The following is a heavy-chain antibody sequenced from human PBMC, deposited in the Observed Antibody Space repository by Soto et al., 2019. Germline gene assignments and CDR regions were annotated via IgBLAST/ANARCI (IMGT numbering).Heavy chain of an antibody. CDR3: ARGREGNYNGWGV. V-gene: IGHV3-30*03. CDR1: GFTFSSYG. D-gene: IGHD3-10*01. Sequence: SLRLSCAASGFTFSSYGMHWVRQAPGKGLEWVAAISYDGSKKYYVDSVKARFTISRDNSKNTVYLQVNSLSAEDTAVYTCARGREGNYNGWGVWGGGPRSPSPQ. J-gene: IGHJ6*04. CDR2: ISYDGSKK.